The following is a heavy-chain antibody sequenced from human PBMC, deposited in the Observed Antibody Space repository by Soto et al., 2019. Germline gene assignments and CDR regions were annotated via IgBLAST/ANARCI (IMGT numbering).Heavy chain of an antibody. D-gene: IGHD3-10*01. Sequence: TSETLSLTCAVSGGSISSGGYSWSWIRQPPGKGLEWIGYIYHSGSTYYNPSLKSRVTISVDRSKNQFSLKLSSVTAADTAVYYCARFPGPWGQGTLVTVSS. V-gene: IGHV4-30-2*01. CDR3: ARFPGP. CDR2: IYHSGST. CDR1: GGSISSGGYS. J-gene: IGHJ5*02.